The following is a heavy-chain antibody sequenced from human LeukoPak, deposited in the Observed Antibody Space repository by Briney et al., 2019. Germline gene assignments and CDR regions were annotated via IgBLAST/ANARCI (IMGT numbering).Heavy chain of an antibody. Sequence: VGSLRLSCAASGFTFSSYAMSWVRQAPGKGLEWVSAISGSGGSTYYADSVKGRFTISRDNSKNTLYLQMNSLRAEDTAVYYCAKGLDIVVVVAAEGDWFDPWGQGTLVTVSS. CDR1: GFTFSSYA. CDR2: ISGSGGST. V-gene: IGHV3-23*01. CDR3: AKGLDIVVVVAAEGDWFDP. D-gene: IGHD2-15*01. J-gene: IGHJ5*02.